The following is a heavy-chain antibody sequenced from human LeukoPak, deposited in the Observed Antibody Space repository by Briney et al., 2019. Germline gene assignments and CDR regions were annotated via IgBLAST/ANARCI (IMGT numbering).Heavy chain of an antibody. J-gene: IGHJ3*02. CDR2: INHSGST. CDR3: ASSNYDILTGYQEAFDI. D-gene: IGHD3-9*01. Sequence: SETLSLTCAVYGGSFSGYYWSWIRQPPGKGLEWIGEINHSGSTNYNPSLKSRVTISVDTSKNQFSLKLSSVTAADTAVYYCASSNYDILTGYQEAFDIWGQGTMVTVSS. CDR1: GGSFSGYY. V-gene: IGHV4-34*01.